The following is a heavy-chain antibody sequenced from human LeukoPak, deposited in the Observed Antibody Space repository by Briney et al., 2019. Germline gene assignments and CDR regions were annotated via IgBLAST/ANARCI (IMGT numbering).Heavy chain of an antibody. CDR2: ISYDGSNK. CDR1: GFTFSSYS. Sequence: GISLRLSCAASGFTFSSYSMHWVRQAPGKGLEWVAVISYDGSNKYYADSVKGRFTISRDNSKNTLYLQMNSLRAEDTAVYYCARDGSGSYYVSYFDYWGQGTLVTVSS. D-gene: IGHD1-26*01. J-gene: IGHJ4*02. V-gene: IGHV3-30-3*01. CDR3: ARDGSGSYYVSYFDY.